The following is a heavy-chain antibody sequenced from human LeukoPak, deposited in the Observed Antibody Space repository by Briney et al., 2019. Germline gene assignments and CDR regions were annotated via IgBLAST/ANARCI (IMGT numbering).Heavy chain of an antibody. CDR2: IKQDGSEK. CDR1: GFTFSSYW. Sequence: GGSLRLSCTASGFTFSSYWMSWVRQTPEKGLEWVANIKQDGSEKVYVDSVKGRFTISRDNAKSSLYLQMSGLRAEDTAVYYCARDPYSSSWSYGMDVWGQGTTVTVSS. V-gene: IGHV3-7*05. J-gene: IGHJ6*02. D-gene: IGHD6-13*01. CDR3: ARDPYSSSWSYGMDV.